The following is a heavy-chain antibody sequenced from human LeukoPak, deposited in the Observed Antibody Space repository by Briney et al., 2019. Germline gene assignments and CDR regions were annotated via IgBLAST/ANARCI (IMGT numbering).Heavy chain of an antibody. J-gene: IGHJ5*02. Sequence: ASVKVSCKASGYTFTSYGISWVRQAPGQGLEWMGWISAYNGNTNYAQKLQSRVTMTTDTSTSTAYMELRSLRSDDTAVYYCARVSFYGSGSYYDNWFDPWGQGTLVTVSS. V-gene: IGHV1-18*01. CDR1: GYTFTSYG. CDR3: ARVSFYGSGSYYDNWFDP. CDR2: ISAYNGNT. D-gene: IGHD3-10*01.